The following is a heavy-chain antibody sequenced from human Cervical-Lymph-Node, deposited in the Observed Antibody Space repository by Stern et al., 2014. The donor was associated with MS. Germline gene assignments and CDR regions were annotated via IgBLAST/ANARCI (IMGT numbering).Heavy chain of an antibody. Sequence: QVQPVESGGGVVQPGRSLRLSCAASGFTFRSSGMHWVRQAPGKGLEWRAIIYYYGSNRYYADSVKGRFTISRDNSKNTLYLQMNSLRAEDTAVYYCAREGGNTAEYFQHWGQGTLVTVSS. D-gene: IGHD4-23*01. CDR1: GFTFRSSG. J-gene: IGHJ1*01. CDR3: AREGGNTAEYFQH. V-gene: IGHV3-33*01. CDR2: IYYYGSNR.